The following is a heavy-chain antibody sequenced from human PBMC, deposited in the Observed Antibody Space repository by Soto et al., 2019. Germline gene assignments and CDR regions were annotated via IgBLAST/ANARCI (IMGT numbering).Heavy chain of an antibody. V-gene: IGHV1-69*04. D-gene: IGHD2-2*01. CDR2: IIPILGIA. CDR3: AREYPPEIDYYYYYYMDV. CDR1: GGTFSSYT. J-gene: IGHJ6*03. Sequence: SVKVSCKASGGTFSSYTISWVRQAPGQGLEWMGRIIPILGIANYAQKFQGRVTITADKSTSTAYMELSSLRSEDTAVYYCAREYPPEIDYYYYYYMDVWGKGTTVTVSS.